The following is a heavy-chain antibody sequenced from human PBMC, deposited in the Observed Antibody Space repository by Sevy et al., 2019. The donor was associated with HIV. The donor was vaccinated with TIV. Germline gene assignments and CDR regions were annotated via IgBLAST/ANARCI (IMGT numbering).Heavy chain of an antibody. CDR3: AKDLRPDYYDSAGRYYYSAMDV. V-gene: IGHV3-9*01. Sequence: GGSLRLSCVGPGFTFGDYVMHWVRQAPGKGLEWVSGMSWSGATIGYADSVKGRFTISRDDAKSSLYLEMNSLRPEDTALYFCAKDLRPDYYDSAGRYYYSAMDVWGQGTPVTVSS. D-gene: IGHD3-22*01. CDR1: GFTFGDYV. J-gene: IGHJ6*02. CDR2: MSWSGATI.